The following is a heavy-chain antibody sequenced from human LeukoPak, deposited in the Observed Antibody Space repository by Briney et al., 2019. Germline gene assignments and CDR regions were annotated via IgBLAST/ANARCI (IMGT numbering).Heavy chain of an antibody. D-gene: IGHD6-19*01. V-gene: IGHV3-23*01. J-gene: IGHJ4*02. Sequence: TGGSLRLSCAASGFTFSSYAMSWVRQAPGKGLEWVSVISGSGGSTYYADSVRGRFTISRDNSKNTLYLQMNSLRAEDTAVYYCAKKGWYGGGYFDYWGQGTLVTVSS. CDR2: ISGSGGST. CDR3: AKKGWYGGGYFDY. CDR1: GFTFSSYA.